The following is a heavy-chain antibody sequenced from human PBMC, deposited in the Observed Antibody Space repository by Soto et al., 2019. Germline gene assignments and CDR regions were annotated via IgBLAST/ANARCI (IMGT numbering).Heavy chain of an antibody. Sequence: QVQLQESGPGLVKPSQTLSLTCTVSGGSISSGGYYWSWIRQHPGKGLEWIGYIYYNGSTYYNPSLKSRVTISVDTSKNQFSLKLSSVTAADTAVYYCARDRRSLTGYFYYGMDVWGQGTTVTVSS. V-gene: IGHV4-31*03. D-gene: IGHD3-9*01. J-gene: IGHJ6*02. CDR2: IYYNGST. CDR1: GGSISSGGYY. CDR3: ARDRRSLTGYFYYGMDV.